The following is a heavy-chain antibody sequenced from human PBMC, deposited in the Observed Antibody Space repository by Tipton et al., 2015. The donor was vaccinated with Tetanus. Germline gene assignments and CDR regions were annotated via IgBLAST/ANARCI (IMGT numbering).Heavy chain of an antibody. CDR2: TSPSGRT. CDR3: ARANYEFPKKGPFDS. V-gene: IGHV4-61*01. J-gene: IGHJ4*02. D-gene: IGHD3-3*01. Sequence: LRLSCTVSGGSIRSGSYQWNWIRQPPGKGLEWLAYTSPSGRTNSNYSLKSRITISQDMSKNQFSLRLASVTAADTAVYYCARANYEFPKKGPFDSWGQGALVTVSS. CDR1: GGSIRSGSYQ.